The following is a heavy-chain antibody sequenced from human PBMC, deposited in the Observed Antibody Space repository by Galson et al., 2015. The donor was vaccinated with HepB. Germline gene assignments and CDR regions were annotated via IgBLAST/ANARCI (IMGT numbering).Heavy chain of an antibody. CDR3: ATDVFFSTFWSWFDP. Sequence: SLRLSCAASGLRFNTTWMSWVRQTPGKGLEWIGRIKSRTDGGTADYAAPVKGRFTISRDDARNTLYLHMSRVKTDDTGVYYCATDVFFSTFWSWFDPW. V-gene: IGHV3-15*01. CDR1: GLRFNTTW. J-gene: IGHJ5*02. D-gene: IGHD2-8*02. CDR2: IKSRTDGGTA.